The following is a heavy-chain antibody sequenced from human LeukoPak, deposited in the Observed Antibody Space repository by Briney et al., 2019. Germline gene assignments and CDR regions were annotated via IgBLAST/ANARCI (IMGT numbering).Heavy chain of an antibody. V-gene: IGHV3-23*01. J-gene: IGHJ4*02. CDR1: GFTFSSYA. CDR3: AKDKDSSGYLDY. CDR2: ISGSGGST. Sequence: PGGSLRLSCAASGFTFSSYAMSWVRQAPGKGLEWVSAISGSGGSTYYADSVKGRFTIPRDNSKNTLYLQMNSLRAEDTAVYYCAKDKDSSGYLDYWGQGTLVTVSS. D-gene: IGHD3-22*01.